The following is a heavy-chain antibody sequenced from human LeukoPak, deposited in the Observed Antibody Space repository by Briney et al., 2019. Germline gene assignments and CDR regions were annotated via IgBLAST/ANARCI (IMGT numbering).Heavy chain of an antibody. CDR3: ARHEGPRGGMATTP. Sequence: SETLSLTCTVSGDSISSYYWSWTRQPPGKGLEWIGYMYYSGSTNYNPSLKSRVTISVDTSKNQFSLKLSSVTAADTAVYYCARHEGPRGGMATTPWGQGTLVTVSS. D-gene: IGHD5-24*01. CDR2: MYYSGST. V-gene: IGHV4-59*08. J-gene: IGHJ5*02. CDR1: GDSISSYY.